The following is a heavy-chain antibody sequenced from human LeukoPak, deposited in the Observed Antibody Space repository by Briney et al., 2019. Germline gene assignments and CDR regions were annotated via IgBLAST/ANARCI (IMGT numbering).Heavy chain of an antibody. CDR3: ARDPYSSGWYGYFDY. Sequence: PGGSLRLSCAASGFSFSTYALTWVRQAPGKGLEWVSTISGDGGSTYYADSVKGRFTISRDTSRSTLYLQMSSLRAEDTAVYYCARDPYSSGWYGYFDYWGQGTLVTVSS. D-gene: IGHD6-19*01. V-gene: IGHV3-23*01. CDR2: ISGDGGST. J-gene: IGHJ4*02. CDR1: GFSFSTYA.